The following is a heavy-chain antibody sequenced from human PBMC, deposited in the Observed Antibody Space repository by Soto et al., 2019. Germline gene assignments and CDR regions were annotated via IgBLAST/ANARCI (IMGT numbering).Heavy chain of an antibody. D-gene: IGHD2-8*01. CDR3: AREGKYCTNGVCYMVY. V-gene: IGHV3-7*01. CDR2: IKQDGSEK. CDR1: GFTFSSYW. Sequence: GGSVRLSCAASGFTFSSYWMSWVRQAPGKGLEWVANIKQDGSEKYYVDSVKGRFTISRDNAKNSLYLQMNSLRAEDTAVYYCAREGKYCTNGVCYMVYWGQGTLVTVSS. J-gene: IGHJ4*02.